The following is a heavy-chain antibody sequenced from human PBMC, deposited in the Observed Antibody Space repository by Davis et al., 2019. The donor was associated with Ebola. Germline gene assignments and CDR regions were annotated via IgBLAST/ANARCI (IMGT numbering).Heavy chain of an antibody. CDR1: GVSFSGYY. V-gene: IGHV4-34*01. J-gene: IGHJ4*02. Sequence: SETLSLTCAVDGVSFSGYYWSWIRQPPGKGLEWLGEINHSGSTHYSPSLKSRVTIFVDTSRNNFSLRMYSVTAADTAVYYCAGGPDYGMGWVIDYWGQGTLVTVSS. CDR2: INHSGST. D-gene: IGHD4-17*01. CDR3: AGGPDYGMGWVIDY.